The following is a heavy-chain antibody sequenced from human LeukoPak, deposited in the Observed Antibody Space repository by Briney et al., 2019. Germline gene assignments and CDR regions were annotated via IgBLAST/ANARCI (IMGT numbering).Heavy chain of an antibody. Sequence: GGSLRLSCAASGFTFSSYSMNWVRLAPGKGLEWVSPISSSSSYIYYADSVKGRFTISRDNAKNSLYLQMNSLRAEDTAVYYCARDPRWGYSYGSDYYGMDVWGQGTTVTVSS. CDR1: GFTFSSYS. D-gene: IGHD5-18*01. CDR3: ARDPRWGYSYGSDYYGMDV. CDR2: ISSSSSYI. J-gene: IGHJ6*02. V-gene: IGHV3-21*01.